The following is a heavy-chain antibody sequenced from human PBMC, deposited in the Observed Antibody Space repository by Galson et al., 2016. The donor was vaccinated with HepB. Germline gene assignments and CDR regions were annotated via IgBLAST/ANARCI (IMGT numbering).Heavy chain of an antibody. CDR2: ISAYNGNT. CDR1: GYTFVNYG. J-gene: IGHJ5*02. V-gene: IGHV1-18*01. D-gene: IGHD6-13*01. Sequence: SVKVSCKASGYTFVNYGITWVRQAPGEGLEWMGWISAYNGNTTYAQSLQDRVTMTTDTSTNTAYLELRNLKSDDTAVYYCARDLGGSRWGSNRFDPWGQGTLVTVSS. CDR3: ARDLGGSRWGSNRFDP.